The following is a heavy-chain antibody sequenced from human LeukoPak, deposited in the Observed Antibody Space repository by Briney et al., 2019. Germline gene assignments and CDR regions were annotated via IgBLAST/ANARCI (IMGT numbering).Heavy chain of an antibody. D-gene: IGHD3/OR15-3a*01. Sequence: PGGSLRLSCAASGFTFSSYEMNWVRQAPGKGLEWISYISDSGSPIFYADSVKGRFIISRDNAKNSPYLQMNSLRAEDTAVYYCAREWTYLDYWGQGTLVTVSS. CDR2: ISDSGSPI. J-gene: IGHJ4*02. CDR3: AREWTYLDY. CDR1: GFTFSSYE. V-gene: IGHV3-48*03.